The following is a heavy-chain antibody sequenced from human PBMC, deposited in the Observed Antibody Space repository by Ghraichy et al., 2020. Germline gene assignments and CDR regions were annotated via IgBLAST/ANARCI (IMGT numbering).Heavy chain of an antibody. CDR2: IYYSGST. J-gene: IGHJ3*02. CDR1: GGSISSSSYY. D-gene: IGHD3-22*01. Sequence: SETLSLTCTVSGGSISSSSYYWGWIRQPPGKGLEWIGSIYYSGSTYYNPSLKSRVTISVDTSKNQFSLKLSSVTAADTAVYYCARRRYYDSSGYYRPDDAFDIWGQGTMVTVSS. V-gene: IGHV4-39*01. CDR3: ARRRYYDSSGYYRPDDAFDI.